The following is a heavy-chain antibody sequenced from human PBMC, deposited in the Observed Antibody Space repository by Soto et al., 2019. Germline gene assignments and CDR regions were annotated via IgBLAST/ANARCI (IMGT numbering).Heavy chain of an antibody. Sequence: QLQLQESGPGLVKTSETLSLTCTVSGGSISSSNYYWGWIRQPPGKGLEWIGSNYYIGSTYSNPSLKSRVTMSVDTSKNQFSLKLSSVTAADTAVYYCARLCILTGYPRWFDPWGQGTLVAVSS. V-gene: IGHV4-39*01. D-gene: IGHD3-9*01. CDR2: NYYIGST. CDR1: GGSISSSNYY. CDR3: ARLCILTGYPRWFDP. J-gene: IGHJ5*02.